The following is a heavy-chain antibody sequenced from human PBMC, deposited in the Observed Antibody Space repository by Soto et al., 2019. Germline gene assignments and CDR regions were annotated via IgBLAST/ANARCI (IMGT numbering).Heavy chain of an antibody. V-gene: IGHV3-30*03. Sequence: QMQLVESGGGGAQAGPSLRLPGLAPGSKLGFFVFLWFRRRPAKGRGGVAVISKDGQGEHNSASGKGRFSVSREGPGRTVYLKMNRLRTDDTAVYYCAREGPGGGRHFYYGMDVWGQGTTVTVSS. D-gene: IGHD1-26*01. CDR1: GSKLGFFV. CDR3: AREGPGGGRHFYYGMDV. CDR2: ISKDGQGE. J-gene: IGHJ6*02.